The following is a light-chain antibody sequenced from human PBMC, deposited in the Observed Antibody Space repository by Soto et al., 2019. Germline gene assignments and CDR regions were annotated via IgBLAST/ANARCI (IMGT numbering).Light chain of an antibody. Sequence: NFMLTQPHSVSESPGKTITISCARSRGSVASNYVQWFQQRPGSAPTTIIYRDDQRPSGVPDRFSASVHSSSNSASLTISGLKTEDEADYYCQSYDRTNVVFGGGTKLTVL. CDR1: RGSVASNY. CDR3: QSYDRTNVV. J-gene: IGLJ2*01. V-gene: IGLV6-57*03. CDR2: RDD.